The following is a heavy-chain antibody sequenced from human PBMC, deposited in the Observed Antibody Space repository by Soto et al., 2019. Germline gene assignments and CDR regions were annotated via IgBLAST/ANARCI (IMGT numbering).Heavy chain of an antibody. CDR3: VSGPGTTADY. D-gene: IGHD1-1*01. J-gene: IGHJ4*02. Sequence: SETLSLTCTVSGGSIRSTRYYWGWIRQPPGKGLEWIGTTYYTGSTYYNPSLRSRVTISVDMSKNQFSLKVRSVTAADTAVYYCVSGPGTTADYWGQGTLVTVSS. V-gene: IGHV4-39*01. CDR1: GGSIRSTRYY. CDR2: TYYTGST.